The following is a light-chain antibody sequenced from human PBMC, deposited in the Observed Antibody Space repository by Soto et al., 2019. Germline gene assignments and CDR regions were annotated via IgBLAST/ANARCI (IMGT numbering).Light chain of an antibody. Sequence: SYELTQPPSVSVAPGQTARITCEGNNIGAKSVHWYQQKPGQAPILVVYDDDDRPSGIPERFSGSNSGNTATLTISRVGAGDEADYYCQVWDSSTDREVFGGGTKLTVL. CDR1: NIGAKS. CDR3: QVWDSSTDREV. J-gene: IGLJ2*01. CDR2: DDD. V-gene: IGLV3-21*02.